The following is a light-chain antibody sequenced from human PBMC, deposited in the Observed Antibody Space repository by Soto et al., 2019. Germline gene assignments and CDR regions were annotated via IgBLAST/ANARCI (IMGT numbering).Light chain of an antibody. V-gene: IGKV1-8*01. Sequence: AIRMTQSPSSFSASTGDRVTITCRASQGISSYLAWYQQKPGKAPKLLIYAASTLQSGVPSRFSGSGSGTDCTLTISCLQSEDFATFYCPTGTFVQGTKVEIK. CDR1: QGISSY. J-gene: IGKJ1*01. CDR3: PTGT. CDR2: AAS.